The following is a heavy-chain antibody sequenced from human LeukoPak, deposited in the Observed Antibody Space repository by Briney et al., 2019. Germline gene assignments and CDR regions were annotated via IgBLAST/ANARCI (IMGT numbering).Heavy chain of an antibody. V-gene: IGHV3-23*01. D-gene: IGHD4/OR15-4a*01. CDR2: IAGSGDGT. CDR3: AKAGLVRGGALDS. CDR1: GFTFSTYA. J-gene: IGHJ4*02. Sequence: GGSLRLSCAASGFTFSTYAMTWVRQAPGKGLEWVSSIAGSGDGTSAADSVTGRFSISRDNSKSTLYLQMNSLRVEDTAVYYCAKAGLVRGGALDSWGQGTLVTVSS.